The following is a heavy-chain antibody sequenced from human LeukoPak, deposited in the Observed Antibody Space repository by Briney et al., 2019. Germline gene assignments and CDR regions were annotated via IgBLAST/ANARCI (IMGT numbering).Heavy chain of an antibody. Sequence: GGSLRLSCAASGFTFSSYAMSWVRQAPGKGLEWVSAISGSGSSTYYADSVKGRFTISRDNSKNTLYVQMNSLRAEDTAVYYCAKDYSSYYDILTGEPWGQGTLVTVPS. CDR3: AKDYSSYYDILTGEP. J-gene: IGHJ5*02. CDR1: GFTFSSYA. D-gene: IGHD3-9*01. V-gene: IGHV3-23*01. CDR2: ISGSGSST.